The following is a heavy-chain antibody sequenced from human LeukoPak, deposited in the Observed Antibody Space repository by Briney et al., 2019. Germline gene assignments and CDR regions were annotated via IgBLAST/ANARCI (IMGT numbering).Heavy chain of an antibody. D-gene: IGHD1-20*01. CDR2: INPNSGGT. Sequence: ASVKVSCKASEYTFTSYYMHWVRQAPGQGLEWMGWINPNSGGTSYAQKFQGRVTMTRDTSSSTAYMELSRLRSDDTAVYYCARVGSYNWNYLDYWGQGTLVTVSS. J-gene: IGHJ4*02. V-gene: IGHV1-2*02. CDR1: EYTFTSYY. CDR3: ARVGSYNWNYLDY.